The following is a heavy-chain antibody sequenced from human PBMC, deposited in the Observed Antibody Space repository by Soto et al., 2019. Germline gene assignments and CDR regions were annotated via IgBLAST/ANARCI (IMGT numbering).Heavy chain of an antibody. J-gene: IGHJ4*02. CDR1: GGSISSGTYY. CDR3: AGKPNALSYFDY. D-gene: IGHD2-8*01. V-gene: IGHV4-31*11. CDR2: ISHSGTT. Sequence: SETLSLTCAVSGGSISSGTYYWSWIRQPPGKGLEWIGYISHSGTTYYNPSLQSRITISVDTSKNQFSLKLNSVTAADTAVYFCAGKPNALSYFDYWGQGALVTVSS.